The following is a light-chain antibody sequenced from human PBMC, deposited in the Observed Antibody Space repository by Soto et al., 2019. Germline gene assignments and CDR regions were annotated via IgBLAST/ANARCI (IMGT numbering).Light chain of an antibody. CDR1: QSLLHSNGCNY. V-gene: IGKV2-28*01. CDR3: MQALQTPT. CDR2: LGS. J-gene: IGKJ4*01. Sequence: DIVMTQSPLSLPVTPVEPASISCRSSQSLLHSNGCNYLDWYLQKPGQSPQLLIYLGSNRSSGVPDRFSGSGSGTDFTLKISRVEAEDVGVYYCMQALQTPTFGGGTKVEIK.